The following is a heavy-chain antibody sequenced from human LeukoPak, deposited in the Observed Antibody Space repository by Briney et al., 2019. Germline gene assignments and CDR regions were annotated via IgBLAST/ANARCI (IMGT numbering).Heavy chain of an antibody. V-gene: IGHV4-34*01. CDR2: INHSGST. D-gene: IGHD2-15*01. Sequence: SETLSLTCAVYGGSFSGYYWSWIRQPPGKGLEWIGEINHSGSTNYNPSLKSRVTISVDTSKNQFSLKLSSVTAADTAVYYCARGHKGKCYFDPWGQGTLVTVSS. J-gene: IGHJ5*02. CDR3: ARGHKGKCYFDP. CDR1: GGSFSGYY.